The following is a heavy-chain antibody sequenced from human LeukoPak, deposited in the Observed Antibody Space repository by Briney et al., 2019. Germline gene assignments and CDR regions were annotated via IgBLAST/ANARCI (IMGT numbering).Heavy chain of an antibody. CDR2: IYYSGGT. J-gene: IGHJ3*02. D-gene: IGHD4-17*01. V-gene: IGHV4-28*01. Sequence: PSDTLSLTCAVSGYSISSTNYWAWIRQPPGKGLEWIGHIYYSGGTYYNPSLKSRVTMSVDTSKNQFSLKLSSVTAVDTAVYYCARKATTGPTKAAFDIWGQGTMVTVSS. CDR3: ARKATTGPTKAAFDI. CDR1: GYSISSTNY.